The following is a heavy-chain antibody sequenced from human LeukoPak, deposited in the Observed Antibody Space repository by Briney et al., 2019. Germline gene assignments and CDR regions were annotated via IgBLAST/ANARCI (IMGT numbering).Heavy chain of an antibody. CDR1: GGTLSSST. J-gene: IGHJ6*03. Sequence: SVKVSCKASGGTLSSSTISWVRQAPGQGLEWMGGIIPLFGAPKYAQKFQGRVTITADESTNTVNMELGSLRSEDTAIYYCARTYRDGYNLYYMDVWGKGTTATVSS. D-gene: IGHD5-24*01. CDR3: ARTYRDGYNLYYMDV. V-gene: IGHV1-69*13. CDR2: IIPLFGAP.